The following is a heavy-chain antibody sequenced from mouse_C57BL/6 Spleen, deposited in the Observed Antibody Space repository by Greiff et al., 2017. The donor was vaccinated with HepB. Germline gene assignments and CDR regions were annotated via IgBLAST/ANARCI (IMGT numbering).Heavy chain of an antibody. CDR2: IDPENGDT. J-gene: IGHJ2*01. CDR1: GFNIKDDY. D-gene: IGHD4-1*02. CDR3: TSQLAFDY. Sequence: EVKLQESGAELVRPGASVKLSCTASGFNIKDDYMHWVKQRPEQGLEWIGWIDPENGDTEYASKFQGKATITADTSSNTADLQLSSLTSEDTAVYYCTSQLAFDYWGQGTTLTVSS. V-gene: IGHV14-4*01.